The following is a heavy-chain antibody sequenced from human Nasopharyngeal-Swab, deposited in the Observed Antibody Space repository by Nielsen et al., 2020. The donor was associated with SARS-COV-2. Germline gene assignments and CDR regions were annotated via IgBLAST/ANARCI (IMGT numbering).Heavy chain of an antibody. CDR1: EFTISSYT. J-gene: IGHJ6*02. CDR3: ARGDGMDV. V-gene: IGHV3-21*05. Sequence: GESLKISCAASEFTISSYTMNWVRQAPGKGLEWVSYITRRSDAVYYADSVKGRFTISRDNAKNSLYLQMNSLRAEDTAVYYCARGDGMDVWGQGTTVTVSS. CDR2: ITRRSDAV.